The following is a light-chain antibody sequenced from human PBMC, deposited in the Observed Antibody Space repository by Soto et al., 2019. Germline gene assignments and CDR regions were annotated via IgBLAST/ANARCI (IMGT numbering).Light chain of an antibody. CDR3: ATWDDSLSGVV. J-gene: IGLJ2*01. CDR2: RNN. CDR1: SSNFGNNY. V-gene: IGLV1-47*01. Sequence: QAVVTQPPSASGTPGQRVTISCSGSSSNFGNNYLYWYQQLPGTAPKLLIYRNNQRPSGVPDRFSGSKSGTSASLAISGLRSEDEADYYCATWDDSLSGVVFGGGTKLTVL.